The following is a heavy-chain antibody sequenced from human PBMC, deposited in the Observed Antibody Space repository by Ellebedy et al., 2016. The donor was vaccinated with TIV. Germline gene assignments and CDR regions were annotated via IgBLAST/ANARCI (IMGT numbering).Heavy chain of an antibody. V-gene: IGHV3-48*01. CDR2: ISSSSSTI. CDR3: AKVGGSWYQVYYYYGMDV. CDR1: GFTFSSYS. D-gene: IGHD6-13*01. Sequence: GESLKISCAASGFTFSSYSMNWVRQAPGKGLEWVSYISSSSSTIYYADSVKGRFTISRDNAKNSLYLQMNSLRAEDTAVYYCAKVGGSWYQVYYYYGMDVWGQGTTVTVSS. J-gene: IGHJ6*02.